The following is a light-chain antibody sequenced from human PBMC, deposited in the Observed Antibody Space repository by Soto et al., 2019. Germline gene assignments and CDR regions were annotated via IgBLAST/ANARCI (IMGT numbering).Light chain of an antibody. J-gene: IGLJ1*01. V-gene: IGLV2-8*01. CDR1: SSDVGGYNY. CDR2: EVS. Sequence: QSALTQPPSASGSPGQSVTIPCTGTSSDVGGYNYVSWYQQHPGRAPKLMIYEVSKRPSGVPDRFSGYKSGNTASLTVSGLQAEDEADYYCSSYAGSNNLGVFGTGTKVTVL. CDR3: SSYAGSNNLGV.